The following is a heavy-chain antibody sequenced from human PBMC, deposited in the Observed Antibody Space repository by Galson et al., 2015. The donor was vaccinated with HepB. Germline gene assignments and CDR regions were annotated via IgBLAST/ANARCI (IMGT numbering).Heavy chain of an antibody. V-gene: IGHV3-30*04. CDR3: ARDSQYDSTWEDKHFYYGMDV. CDR2: ISFDGSDK. J-gene: IGHJ6*02. Sequence: SLRLSCAASGFTFSGYAIHWVRQAPGKGLEWVAVISFDGSDKYYADSVKGRFTISRDNSKNTLYLRMNSLRAEDTAVYYCARDSQYDSTWEDKHFYYGMDVWGQGTTVTVSS. D-gene: IGHD6-13*01. CDR1: GFTFSGYA.